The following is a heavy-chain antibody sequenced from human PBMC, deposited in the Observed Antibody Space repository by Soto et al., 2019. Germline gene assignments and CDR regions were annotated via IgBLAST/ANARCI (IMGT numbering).Heavy chain of an antibody. D-gene: IGHD2-15*01. Sequence: QLQLQESGSGLVKPSQTLSLTCAVSGGSISSGGYSWSWIRQPPGKGLEWIGYIYHSGSTYYNPSLKSRVTVGVDRAKNLSSLKPSSVTAAATAVYYCAGGPVVARNYWGPGTLVTVSS. J-gene: IGHJ4*02. V-gene: IGHV4-30-2*01. CDR1: GGSISSGGYS. CDR2: IYHSGST. CDR3: AGGPVVARNY.